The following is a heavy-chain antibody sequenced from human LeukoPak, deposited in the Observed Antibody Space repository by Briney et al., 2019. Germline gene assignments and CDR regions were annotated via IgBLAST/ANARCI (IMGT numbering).Heavy chain of an antibody. D-gene: IGHD3-10*01. CDR3: ARGSVQSGWFDP. CDR1: GYTFTSYG. CDR2: INPNSGGT. V-gene: IGHV1-2*02. Sequence: ASVKVSCKASGYTFTSYGISWVRQAPGQGLEWMGWINPNSGGTNYAQKFQGRVTMTRDTSISTAYMELSRLRSDDTAVYYCARGSVQSGWFDPWGQGTLVTVSS. J-gene: IGHJ5*02.